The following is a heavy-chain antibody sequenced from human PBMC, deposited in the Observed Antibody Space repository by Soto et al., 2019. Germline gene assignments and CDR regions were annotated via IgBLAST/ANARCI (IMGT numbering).Heavy chain of an antibody. D-gene: IGHD3-9*01. CDR2: IYYSGST. J-gene: IGHJ3*02. CDR1: GGSISSYY. CDR3: ARHYYDILTGAPGAFDI. Sequence: QVQLQESGPGLVKPSETLSLTCTASGGSISSYYWSWIRQPPGKGLEWLGYIYYSGSTNYNPSLKSRVTISVDTSKNQFSLKLSSVTAADTAVYYCARHYYDILTGAPGAFDIWGQGTMVTVSS. V-gene: IGHV4-59*08.